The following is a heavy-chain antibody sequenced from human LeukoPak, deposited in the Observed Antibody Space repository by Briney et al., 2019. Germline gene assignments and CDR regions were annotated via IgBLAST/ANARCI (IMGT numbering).Heavy chain of an antibody. D-gene: IGHD3-10*01. V-gene: IGHV3-23*01. J-gene: IGHJ4*02. CDR1: GFTFSSYA. CDR2: ISGNGDTT. Sequence: QPGGSLRPSCAASGFTFSSYAMSWVRQPPGKGLEWVSAISGNGDTTYYADSVKGRFTISRDNSKNTLYLQMDSLRAEDTAVYYCAKGTMVRGDRDYWGQGTLVTVSS. CDR3: AKGTMVRGDRDY.